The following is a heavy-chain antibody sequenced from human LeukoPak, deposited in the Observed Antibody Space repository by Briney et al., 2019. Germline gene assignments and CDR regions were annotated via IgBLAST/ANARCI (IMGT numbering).Heavy chain of an antibody. D-gene: IGHD3-22*01. CDR3: ARSITMIVVVPKIDAFDI. Sequence: PSASVKVSCKSSGYTFTSYGITWVRQAPGQGLEWMGRINPNSGGTNYAQKFQGRVTMTREASISTAYMELSRLRSDDTAVYYCARSITMIVVVPKIDAFDIWGQGTMVTVSS. V-gene: IGHV1-2*06. CDR2: INPNSGGT. J-gene: IGHJ3*02. CDR1: GYTFTSYG.